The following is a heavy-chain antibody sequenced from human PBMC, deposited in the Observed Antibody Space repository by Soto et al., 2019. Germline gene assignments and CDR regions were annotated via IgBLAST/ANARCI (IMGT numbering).Heavy chain of an antibody. Sequence: GSLILSCAASGFTFSSYAMHWFLQAPGTGLEWVAVISYDGRDKYYPDSLKGRFTISRDNSKNTLYLQMNSLRAEDTAVYYCARSAGGSYPQYDYWGKGTLVTVSS. D-gene: IGHD1-26*01. CDR3: ARSAGGSYPQYDY. CDR2: ISYDGRDK. J-gene: IGHJ4*02. CDR1: GFTFSSYA. V-gene: IGHV3-30*04.